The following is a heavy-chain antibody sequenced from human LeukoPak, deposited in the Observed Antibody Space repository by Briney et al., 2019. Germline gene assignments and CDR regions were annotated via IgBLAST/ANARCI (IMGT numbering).Heavy chain of an antibody. V-gene: IGHV6-1*01. Sequence: SQTLSLTCAISGDCVSNNSAIWIWIRQSPSRGLQWLGRTYYRSKWYNDYAVSVKSRITLNVDTSKNQFSLQLNSVTPEDTAVYYCARSSNLHYFDYWGQGTQVTVSS. J-gene: IGHJ4*02. CDR3: ARSSNLHYFDY. CDR1: GDCVSNNSAI. CDR2: TYYRSKWYN.